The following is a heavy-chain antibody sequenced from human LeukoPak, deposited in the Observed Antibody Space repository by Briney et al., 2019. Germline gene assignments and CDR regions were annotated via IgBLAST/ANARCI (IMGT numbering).Heavy chain of an antibody. J-gene: IGHJ4*02. CDR1: GFTFSSYA. CDR3: ARDSSSDY. Sequence: PGGSLRLSCAASGFTFSSYAMHWVRQAPGKGLEWVAVISYDGSNKYYADSVKGRSTISRDNSKNTLYLQMNSLRAEDTAVYYCARDSSSDYWGQGTLVTVSS. V-gene: IGHV3-30-3*01. D-gene: IGHD6-6*01. CDR2: ISYDGSNK.